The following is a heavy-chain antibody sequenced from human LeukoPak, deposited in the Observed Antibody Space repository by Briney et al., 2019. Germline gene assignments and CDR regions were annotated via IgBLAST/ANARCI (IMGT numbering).Heavy chain of an antibody. CDR1: GYSISSGYY. D-gene: IGHD3-9*01. Sequence: PSETLSLTCTVSGYSISSGYYWGCIRQPPGKGLEWIGSFDQSGSTYYNPSLKSRVTISVDTSKNQFSLKLSSVTAADTAVYYCARVGEKDDWSYFDYWGQGTLVTVSS. J-gene: IGHJ4*02. CDR2: FDQSGST. V-gene: IGHV4-38-2*02. CDR3: ARVGEKDDWSYFDY.